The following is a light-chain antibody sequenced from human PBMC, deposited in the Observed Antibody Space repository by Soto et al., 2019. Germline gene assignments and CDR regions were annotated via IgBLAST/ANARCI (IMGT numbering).Light chain of an antibody. CDR2: AAS. CDR1: QDISNW. V-gene: IGKV1-12*01. CDR3: QQLNSYPIT. J-gene: IGKJ5*01. Sequence: DIQITQSPSSVSASVVGRVTIACRANQDISNWLAWYQQKPGKAPQLLIYAASTLQSGVPSMFSGSGSGTDFPLTISSLQPEDFATYFCQQLNSYPITFGQGTRLEIK.